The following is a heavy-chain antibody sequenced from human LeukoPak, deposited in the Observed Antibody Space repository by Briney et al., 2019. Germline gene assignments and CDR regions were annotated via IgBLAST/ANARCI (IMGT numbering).Heavy chain of an antibody. V-gene: IGHV1-3*03. CDR2: INAGNGNT. D-gene: IGHD5-18*01. CDR1: GYTFTSYA. CDR3: AREGGYSYAFDI. Sequence: ASVKVSCRASGYTFTSYAMHWVRQAPGQRLEWMGWINAGNGNTKYSQEFQGRVTITRDTSASTAYMELSSLRSEDMAVYYCAREGGYSYAFDIWGQGTMVTVSS. J-gene: IGHJ3*02.